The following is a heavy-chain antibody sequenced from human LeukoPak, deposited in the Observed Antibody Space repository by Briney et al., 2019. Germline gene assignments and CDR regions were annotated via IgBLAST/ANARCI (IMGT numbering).Heavy chain of an antibody. V-gene: IGHV4-39*01. D-gene: IGHD2-2*01. CDR2: MYYSGNT. Sequence: SETLSLTCTVSGGSISSSSYYWGWIRQPPGKGLEWIGSMYYSGNTYYNPSLKSRVTISVDTSENQFSLKLSSLTAADTAVYYCARMLYCSSTSYAPDAFDIWGQGTMVTVSS. J-gene: IGHJ3*02. CDR3: ARMLYCSSTSYAPDAFDI. CDR1: GGSISSSSYY.